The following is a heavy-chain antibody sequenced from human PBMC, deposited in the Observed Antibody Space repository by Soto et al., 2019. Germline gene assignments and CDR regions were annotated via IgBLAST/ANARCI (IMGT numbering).Heavy chain of an antibody. CDR1: GGSFSGYY. V-gene: IGHV4-34*01. CDR2: INHSGST. J-gene: IGHJ5*02. CDR3: ARKLLNRRNWFDP. D-gene: IGHD2-2*02. Sequence: SETLSLTCAVYGGSFSGYYWSWIRQPPGKGLEWIGEINHSGSTNYNPSLKSRVTISVDTSKNQFSLKLSSVTAADTAVYYCARKLLNRRNWFDPWGQGTLVTVSS.